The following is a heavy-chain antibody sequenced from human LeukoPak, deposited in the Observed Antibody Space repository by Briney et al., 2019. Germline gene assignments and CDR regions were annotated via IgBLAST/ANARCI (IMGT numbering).Heavy chain of an antibody. Sequence: GGSLRLSCAASGFTFSSYWMSWVRQAPGKGLEWVANIKQDGSEKYYVDSVKGRFTISRDNAKNSLYLQMNSLRAEDTAVYYCARDFVLAAAEDYFDYWGQGTLVTVSS. CDR3: ARDFVLAAAEDYFDY. D-gene: IGHD6-13*01. CDR2: IKQDGSEK. J-gene: IGHJ4*02. CDR1: GFTFSSYW. V-gene: IGHV3-7*01.